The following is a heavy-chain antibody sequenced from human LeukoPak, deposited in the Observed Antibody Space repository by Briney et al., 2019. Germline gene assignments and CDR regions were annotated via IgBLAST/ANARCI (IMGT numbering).Heavy chain of an antibody. CDR3: AKGWFHALYYFDY. Sequence: PGGSLRLSCAAAGFTFSSYAMSWVRQAPGKGLEWVSAISGSGGSTYYADSVKGRFTISRDNSKNTLYLQMNSLRAEDTAVYYCAKGWFHALYYFDYWGQGTLVTVSS. J-gene: IGHJ4*02. CDR2: ISGSGGST. V-gene: IGHV3-23*01. D-gene: IGHD2-15*01. CDR1: GFTFSSYA.